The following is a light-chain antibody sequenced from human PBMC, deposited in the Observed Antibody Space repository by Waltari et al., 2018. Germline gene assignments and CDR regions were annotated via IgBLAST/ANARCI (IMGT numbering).Light chain of an antibody. V-gene: IGLV3-19*01. CDR3: SCRENTGFHWV. CDR1: SLTRYY. J-gene: IGLJ3*02. CDR2: GQN. Sequence: SSELTQDPAVSVALGQTVRITCQGDSLTRYYAKRHHQKPGQAPILLAFGQNNRPSGIPDRSSGSTSGDTASLTITGARAEDDADYYCSCRENTGFHWVFGGGTKLTVL.